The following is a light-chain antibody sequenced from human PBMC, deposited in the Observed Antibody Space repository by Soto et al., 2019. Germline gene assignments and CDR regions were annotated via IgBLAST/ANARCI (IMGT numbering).Light chain of an antibody. CDR3: TEFNSSLWK. CDR2: GAS. V-gene: IGKV3-15*01. Sequence: EIVMTQSPATLSVSPGEGATLSCRASQSVSSKLAWYQRKPGQAPRLLIYGASTRATGIPARFSGSGSGTQVALIISSLQCEGSSHSYSTEFNSSLWKCGQVTK. J-gene: IGKJ1*01. CDR1: QSVSSK.